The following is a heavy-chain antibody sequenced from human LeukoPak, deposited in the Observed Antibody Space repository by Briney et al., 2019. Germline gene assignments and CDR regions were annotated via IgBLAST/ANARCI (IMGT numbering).Heavy chain of an antibody. CDR2: INPNSGGT. Sequence: ASVKVSCKASGYTFTGYYMHWVRQAPGQGLEWMGWINPNSGGTNYAQKFQGRVTMTRDTSISTAYMELRSLRSDDTAVYYCARAQWLVRSPKHWGQGTLVTVSS. CDR3: ARAQWLVRSPKH. J-gene: IGHJ1*01. D-gene: IGHD6-19*01. CDR1: GYTFTGYY. V-gene: IGHV1-2*02.